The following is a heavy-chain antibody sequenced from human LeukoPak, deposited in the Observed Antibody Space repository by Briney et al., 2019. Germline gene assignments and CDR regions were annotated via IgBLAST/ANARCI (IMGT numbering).Heavy chain of an antibody. CDR1: GYTFTGCY. CDR2: INPNSGGT. J-gene: IGHJ4*02. V-gene: IGHV1-2*06. Sequence: ASVKVSCKASGYTFTGCYMHWVRHAPGQGLESRGRINPNSGGTNYAQKFQGRVTMTRDTSISTAYMELTRLRSDDTAVYYCSGDIEYSSYNYDYWGQGTLVTVSS. D-gene: IGHD6-6*01. CDR3: SGDIEYSSYNYDY.